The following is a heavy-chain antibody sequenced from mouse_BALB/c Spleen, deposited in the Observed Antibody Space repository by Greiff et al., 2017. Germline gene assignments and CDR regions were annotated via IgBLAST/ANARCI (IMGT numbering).Heavy chain of an antibody. CDR1: GFTFSNYW. Sequence: EVQLQESGGGLVQPGGSMKLSCVASGFTFSNYWMNWVRQSPEKGLEWVAEIRLKSNNYATHYAESVKGRFTISRDDSKSSVYLQMNNLRAEDTGIYYCTRSYWYFDVWGAGTTVTVSS. V-gene: IGHV6-6*02. J-gene: IGHJ1*01. CDR3: TRSYWYFDV. CDR2: IRLKSNNYAT.